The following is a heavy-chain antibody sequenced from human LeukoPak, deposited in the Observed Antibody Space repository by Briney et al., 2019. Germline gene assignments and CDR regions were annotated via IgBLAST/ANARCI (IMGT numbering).Heavy chain of an antibody. D-gene: IGHD5-18*01. J-gene: IGHJ6*02. CDR3: ARYTATGIYYYYGMDV. CDR2: IYYSGST. Sequence: SETLSLTCAVYGGSFSGYYWSWIRQHPGKGLEWIGYIYYSGSTYYNPSLKSRVTISVDTSKNQFSLKLSSVTAADTAVYYCARYTATGIYYYYGMDVWGQGTTVTVSS. V-gene: IGHV4-31*11. CDR1: GGSFSGYY.